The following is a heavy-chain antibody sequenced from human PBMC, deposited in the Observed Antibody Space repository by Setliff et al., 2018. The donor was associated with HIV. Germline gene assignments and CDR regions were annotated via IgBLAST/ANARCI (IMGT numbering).Heavy chain of an antibody. CDR3: ARTRGYTYGYIDS. D-gene: IGHD5-18*01. CDR1: GGSISSYY. Sequence: SETLSLTCTVFGGSISSYYWNWIRQPPGKGLEWIGNIYASGSTYYNPSLKSRVTISVDTSKNQFSLKLNSVTAADTAVYYCARTRGYTYGYIDSWAQGTLVTVSS. V-gene: IGHV4-4*08. J-gene: IGHJ4*02. CDR2: IYASGST.